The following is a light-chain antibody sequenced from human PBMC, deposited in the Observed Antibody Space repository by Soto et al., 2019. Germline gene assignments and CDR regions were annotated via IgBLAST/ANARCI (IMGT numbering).Light chain of an antibody. CDR2: EVS. Sequence: QSALTQPASVSGSPGQSITIPCTGTSSDVGGYNYVSWYQQHPGKAPKLVIYEVSNRPSGVSNRFSGSKSGNTASLTVSGLQAEDEADYYCLSYTSGGTYVFGTGTKLTVL. CDR3: LSYTSGGTYV. CDR1: SSDVGGYNY. J-gene: IGLJ1*01. V-gene: IGLV2-14*01.